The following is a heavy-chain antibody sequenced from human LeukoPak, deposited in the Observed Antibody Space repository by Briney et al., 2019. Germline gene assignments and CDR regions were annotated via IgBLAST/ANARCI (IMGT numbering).Heavy chain of an antibody. D-gene: IGHD3-10*01. J-gene: IGHJ4*02. Sequence: PSETLSLTCTVSGDSISTFYWNWIRQPPGKGLEWIGHIYYSGSTNYNPSLKSRVTISVDTSKNQFSLKLSSVTAADTAVYYCARGGTTMVRGVYFFWGQGTLVTVSS. CDR2: IYYSGST. CDR3: ARGGTTMVRGVYFF. CDR1: GDSISTFY. V-gene: IGHV4-59*12.